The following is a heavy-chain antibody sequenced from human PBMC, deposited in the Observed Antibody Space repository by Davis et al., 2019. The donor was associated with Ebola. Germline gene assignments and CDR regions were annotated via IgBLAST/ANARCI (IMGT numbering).Heavy chain of an antibody. J-gene: IGHJ6*02. CDR3: ARDQRWLQPNYYYYYGMDV. D-gene: IGHD5-24*01. CDR1: GYTFTSYY. Sequence: ASVKVSCKASGYTFTSYYMHWVRQAPGQGLEWMGIINPSGGSTSYAQKFQGRVTMTTDTSTSTAYMELRSLRSDDTAVYYCARDQRWLQPNYYYYYGMDVWGQGTTVTVSS. CDR2: INPSGGST. V-gene: IGHV1-46*01.